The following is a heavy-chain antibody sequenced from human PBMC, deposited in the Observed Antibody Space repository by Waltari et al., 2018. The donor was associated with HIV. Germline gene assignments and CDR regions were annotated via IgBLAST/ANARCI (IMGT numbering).Heavy chain of an antibody. J-gene: IGHJ6*02. CDR1: GGASSTPHYH. V-gene: IGHV4-39*01. CDR3: ARISTWFNLEGGDV. Sequence: QLQLQESGPGLVKPSVTLSPPCTVPGGASSTPHYHWGWIRQPPRKGLQWIASIYNIGNTYYNPSLQSRVTISVDTSKNQFSLKMTSVTAADTALYYCARISTWFNLEGGDVWGQGTTVTVSS. D-gene: IGHD3-3*01. CDR2: IYNIGNT.